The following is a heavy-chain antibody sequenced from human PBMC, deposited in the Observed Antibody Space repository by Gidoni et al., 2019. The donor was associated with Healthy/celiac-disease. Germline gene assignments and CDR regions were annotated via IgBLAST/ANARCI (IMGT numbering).Heavy chain of an antibody. CDR1: GYTFTSYA. J-gene: IGHJ2*01. CDR3: ARFTSDDYGDYWYFDL. Sequence: QVQLVQSGAEVKKPGASVKVSCKASGYTFTSYAMHWVRQAPGQRLEWMGWINAGNGNTKYSQKFQGRVTITRDTSASTAYMELSSLRSEDTAVYYCARFTSDDYGDYWYFDLWGRGTLVTVSS. V-gene: IGHV1-3*01. CDR2: INAGNGNT. D-gene: IGHD4-17*01.